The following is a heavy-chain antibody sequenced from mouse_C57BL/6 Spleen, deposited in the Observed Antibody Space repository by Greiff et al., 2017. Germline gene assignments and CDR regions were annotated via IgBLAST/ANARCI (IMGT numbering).Heavy chain of an antibody. Sequence: EVKLVESGEGLVKPGGSLKLSCAASGFTFSSYAMSWVRQTPEKRLEWVAYISSGGDYIYYADTVKGRFTISRDNARNTLYLQMSSLKSEDTAMYYCTIYYDYDGGDAMDYWGQGTSVTVSS. CDR2: ISSGGDYI. CDR1: GFTFSSYA. J-gene: IGHJ4*01. CDR3: TIYYDYDGGDAMDY. V-gene: IGHV5-9-1*02. D-gene: IGHD2-4*01.